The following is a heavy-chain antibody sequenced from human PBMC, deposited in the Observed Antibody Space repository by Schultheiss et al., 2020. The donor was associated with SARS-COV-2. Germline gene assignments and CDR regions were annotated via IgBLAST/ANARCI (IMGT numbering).Heavy chain of an antibody. CDR3: AKALTY. Sequence: GGSLRLSCAASGFTFSSYGMHWVRQAPGKGLEWVSVIYSGGSTYYADSVKGRFTISRDNSKNTLYLQMNSLRAEDTAVYYCAKALTYWGQGTLVTVSS. J-gene: IGHJ4*02. CDR2: IYSGGST. V-gene: IGHV3-NL1*01. CDR1: GFTFSSYG.